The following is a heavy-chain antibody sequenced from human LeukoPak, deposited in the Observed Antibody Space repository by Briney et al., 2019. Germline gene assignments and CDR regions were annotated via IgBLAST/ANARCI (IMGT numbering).Heavy chain of an antibody. CDR3: AKSLDRIAARLPYFDY. J-gene: IGHJ4*02. V-gene: IGHV3-23*01. Sequence: PGGSLRLSCAASGFTFSSYAMSWVRQAPGKGLEWVSAISGSGGSTYYADSVKGRFTISRGNSKNTLYLQMNSLRAEDTAVYYCAKSLDRIAARLPYFDYWGQGTLVTVSS. D-gene: IGHD6-6*01. CDR1: GFTFSSYA. CDR2: ISGSGGST.